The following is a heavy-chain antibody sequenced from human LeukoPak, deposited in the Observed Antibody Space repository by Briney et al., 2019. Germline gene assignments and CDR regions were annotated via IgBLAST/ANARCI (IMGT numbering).Heavy chain of an antibody. V-gene: IGHV1-18*04. CDR3: ARRGPTHYYYYMDV. J-gene: IGHJ6*03. Sequence: ASVTVSCTPSVYTFSNYGITWVRQSPGQGLEWMGWISANNGDTNIAQKFQGRVLMTTDTFTSTAYMQLGSLRSDDTAVYYCARRGPTHYYYYMDVWGKGTTVVVSS. CDR2: ISANNGDT. CDR1: VYTFSNYG. D-gene: IGHD3-10*01.